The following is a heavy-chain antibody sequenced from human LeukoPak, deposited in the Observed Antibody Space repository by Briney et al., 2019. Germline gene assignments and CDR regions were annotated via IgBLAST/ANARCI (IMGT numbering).Heavy chain of an antibody. CDR2: INSDESNT. Sequence: PGGSLRLSCAASGFTFSTYWMHWVRQAPGKGLVWVSGINSDESNTKYADSVKGRFTISRDNSRNTLYLQMNSLRVEDTAVYYCAREYADDYGDYEAGLDYWGQGALVTVSS. J-gene: IGHJ4*02. CDR3: AREYADDYGDYEAGLDY. D-gene: IGHD4-17*01. CDR1: GFTFSTYW. V-gene: IGHV3-74*03.